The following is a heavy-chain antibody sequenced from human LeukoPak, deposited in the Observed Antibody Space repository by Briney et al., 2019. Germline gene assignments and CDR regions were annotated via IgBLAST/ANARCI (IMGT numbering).Heavy chain of an antibody. CDR1: GYTFTSYD. D-gene: IGHD2-15*01. Sequence: ASVKVSCKASGYTFTSYDINWVRQATGQGLEWMGWMNPNSGNTGYAQKFQGRVTMTRNTSISTAYMELSSLRSEDTAVYYCARRISSLPYYYYYYMDVWGKGTTVTVSS. J-gene: IGHJ6*03. CDR2: MNPNSGNT. V-gene: IGHV1-8*01. CDR3: ARRISSLPYYYYYYMDV.